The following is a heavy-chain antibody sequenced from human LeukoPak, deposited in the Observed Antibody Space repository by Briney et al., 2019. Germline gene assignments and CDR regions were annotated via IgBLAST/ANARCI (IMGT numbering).Heavy chain of an antibody. CDR2: ISHDGSNQ. Sequence: GGSLRLSCAVSGFTFTYYAMHWVRQAPGKGLEWVAVISHDGSNQLYADSVKDQVTISRDNSKSTLYLQMDSLRAGDTAVYYCARQGDTGSWYFDYWGQGTLVTVSS. CDR1: GFTFTYYA. V-gene: IGHV3-30-3*01. J-gene: IGHJ4*02. CDR3: ARQGDTGSWYFDY. D-gene: IGHD2-21*02.